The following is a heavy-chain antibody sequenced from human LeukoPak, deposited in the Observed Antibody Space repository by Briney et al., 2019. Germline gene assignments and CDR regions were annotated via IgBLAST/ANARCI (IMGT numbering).Heavy chain of an antibody. J-gene: IGHJ5*02. CDR1: NYSISSDNY. CDR2: ISHSGST. V-gene: IGHV4-38-2*01. CDR3: VRAVTGPRFDP. D-gene: IGHD6-19*01. Sequence: PSETLSLTCVVSNYSISSDNYWGWIRQSPGKGLEWIGSISHSGSTYYNPSLQSRVTISVDTSKNQFSLNLTSVTTTDTALYYCVRAVTGPRFDPWGQGTLVTVSS.